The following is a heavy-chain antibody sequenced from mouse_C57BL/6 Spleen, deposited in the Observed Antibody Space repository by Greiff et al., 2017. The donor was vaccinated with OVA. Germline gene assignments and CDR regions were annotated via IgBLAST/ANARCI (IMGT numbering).Heavy chain of an antibody. CDR2: INPNNGGT. Sequence: EVQLQQSGPELVKPGASVKMSCKASGYTFTDYNMHWVKQSHGKSLEWIGYINPNNGGTSYNQKFKGKATLTVNKSSSTAYMELRSLTSEDSAVYYCARGGDYYGSSAWFAYWGQGTLVTVSA. CDR3: ARGGDYYGSSAWFAY. CDR1: GYTFTDYN. V-gene: IGHV1-22*01. D-gene: IGHD1-1*01. J-gene: IGHJ3*01.